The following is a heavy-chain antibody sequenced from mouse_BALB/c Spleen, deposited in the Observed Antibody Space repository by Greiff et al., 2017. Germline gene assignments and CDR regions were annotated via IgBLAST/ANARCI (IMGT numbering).Heavy chain of an antibody. CDR1: GYTFTSYW. CDR2: INPSNGRT. Sequence: QVQLQQPGAELVKPGASVKLSCKASGYTFTSYWMHWVKQRPGQGLEWIGEINPSNGRTNYNEKFKSKATLTVDKSSSTAYMQLSSLTSEDSAVYYCARKGTGGFAYWGQGTLVTVSA. D-gene: IGHD4-1*01. CDR3: ARKGTGGFAY. V-gene: IGHV1S81*02. J-gene: IGHJ3*01.